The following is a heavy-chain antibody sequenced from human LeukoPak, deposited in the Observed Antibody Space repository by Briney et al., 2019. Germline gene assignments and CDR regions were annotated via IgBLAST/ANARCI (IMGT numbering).Heavy chain of an antibody. D-gene: IGHD5-24*01. CDR2: IIPIFGTA. Sequence: SVKVSCKASGYTFTGYYMHWVRQAPGQGLEWMGWIIPIFGTANYAQKFQGRVTISTDESTSTAYMELSSLRSEDTAVYYCAREGRDGYNFLDYWGQGTLVTVSS. CDR3: AREGRDGYNFLDY. V-gene: IGHV1-69*05. J-gene: IGHJ4*02. CDR1: GYTFTGYY.